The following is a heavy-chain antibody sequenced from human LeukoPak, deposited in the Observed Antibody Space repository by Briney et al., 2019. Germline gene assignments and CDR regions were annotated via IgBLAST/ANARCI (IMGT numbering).Heavy chain of an antibody. CDR3: ATRRGSIAVAAYYFHA. V-gene: IGHV1-24*01. CDR1: GDTLSELS. Sequence: ASVKVSCKVSGDTLSELSMHWVRQAPEEGLEWMGGFDPEDGETIYAQKFQGRVTMTEVTSTDTVYMELTSLRSEDTAVYYCATRRGSIAVAAYYFHAWGQGTLVTVST. CDR2: FDPEDGET. J-gene: IGHJ4*02. D-gene: IGHD6-19*01.